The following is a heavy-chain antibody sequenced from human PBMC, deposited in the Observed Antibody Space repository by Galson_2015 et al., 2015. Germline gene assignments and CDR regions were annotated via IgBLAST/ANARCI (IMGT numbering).Heavy chain of an antibody. J-gene: IGHJ4*02. CDR3: WLRSSHDYRIY. D-gene: IGHD4-11*01. V-gene: IGHV3-15*01. Sequence: SLRLSCAASGFTFSNAWMSWVRQAPGKGPEWVGRIKSNTDGGTTDYAAPAKDRFTISRDDSKNTLYLQISSLTTEDTAVYYCWLRSSHDYRIYWGQGTLVTVSS. CDR1: GFTFSNAW. CDR2: IKSNTDGGTT.